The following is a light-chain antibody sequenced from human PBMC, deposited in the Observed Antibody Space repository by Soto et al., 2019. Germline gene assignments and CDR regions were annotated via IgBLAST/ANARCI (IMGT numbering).Light chain of an antibody. J-gene: IGLJ1*01. CDR2: DVG. CDR3: SSFTSSITYV. CDR1: SSDVGGYNY. Sequence: QSALTQPRSVSGSPGQSVTISCTGTSSDVGGYNYVSWYQQHPGKAPKLMIYDVGKRPSGVPDRFSGSKSDNTASLTISGLQAEDEADYYCSSFTSSITYVFGTGTKVTVL. V-gene: IGLV2-11*01.